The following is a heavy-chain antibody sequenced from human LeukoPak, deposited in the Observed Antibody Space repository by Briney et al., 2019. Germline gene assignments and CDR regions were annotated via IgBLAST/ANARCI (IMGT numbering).Heavy chain of an antibody. CDR1: GYTLTELS. CDR3: ATWVYDSGGPDAFDI. Sequence: ASVKVSCKVSGYTLTELSMHWVRQAPGKGLEWMGGFDPEDGETIYAQKFQGRVTMTEDTSTDTAYMELSSLRSEDTAVYYCATWVYDSGGPDAFDIWGQGTMATVSS. D-gene: IGHD3-22*01. CDR2: FDPEDGET. J-gene: IGHJ3*02. V-gene: IGHV1-24*01.